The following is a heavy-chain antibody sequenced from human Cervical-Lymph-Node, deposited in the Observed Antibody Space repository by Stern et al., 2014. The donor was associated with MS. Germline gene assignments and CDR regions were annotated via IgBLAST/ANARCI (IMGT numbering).Heavy chain of an antibody. CDR1: GGTLSSQP. J-gene: IGHJ4*02. D-gene: IGHD1-14*01. Sequence: EQLLDSGAEVKKPGSSVKVSCKASGGTLSSQPITWVRQAPGQSLEWVGWILPILGTTHYAQKFQGRVTITADTSTTTAYMELSSLRFEDTAVYYCASSLLATGYWGQGTLVTVSS. CDR3: ASSLLATGY. CDR2: ILPILGTT. V-gene: IGHV1-69*06.